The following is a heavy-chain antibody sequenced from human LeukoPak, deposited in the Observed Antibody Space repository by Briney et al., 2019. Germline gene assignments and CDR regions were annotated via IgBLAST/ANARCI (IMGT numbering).Heavy chain of an antibody. CDR3: VRDRTKYCSSTSCPLDY. CDR2: INPHSGGT. J-gene: IGHJ4*02. CDR1: GYTFTGYY. D-gene: IGHD2-2*01. V-gene: IGHV1-2*02. Sequence: AAVKVSCKASGYTFTGYYLHWVRPAPGQGLEWMGWINPHSGGTNYAQKLQGKVTMTRDTSISTAYMELSRLRSDDTAVYYCVRDRTKYCSSTSCPLDYWGQGTLVTVSS.